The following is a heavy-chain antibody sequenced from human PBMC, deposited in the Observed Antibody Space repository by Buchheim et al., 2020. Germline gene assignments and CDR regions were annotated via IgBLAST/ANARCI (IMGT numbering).Heavy chain of an antibody. CDR2: INSDGSST. J-gene: IGHJ6*02. Sequence: EGQLVESGGGLVQPGGSLRLSCAASGFTFSSYWMHWVRQAPGKGLVWVSRINSDGSSTSYADSVKGRFTISRDNAKNTLYLQMNSLRAEDTAVYYGARDPPSSIAALNRGMDVWGQGTT. V-gene: IGHV3-74*01. CDR1: GFTFSSYW. CDR3: ARDPPSSIAALNRGMDV. D-gene: IGHD6-6*01.